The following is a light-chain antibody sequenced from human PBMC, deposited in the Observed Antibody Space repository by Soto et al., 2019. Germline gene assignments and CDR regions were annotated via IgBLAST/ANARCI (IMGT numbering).Light chain of an antibody. CDR2: DVT. CDR3: SSYTSSSTYV. CDR1: RSDVGGYNY. J-gene: IGLJ1*01. V-gene: IGLV2-14*01. Sequence: QSVLTQPASVSGSPGQSITISCTGTRSDVGGYNYVYWHQQHPGKAPKLMIYDVTNRPSGVSDRFSGSKSGNTASLTISGLQAEDEADYYCSSYTSSSTYVFGAGTRSPS.